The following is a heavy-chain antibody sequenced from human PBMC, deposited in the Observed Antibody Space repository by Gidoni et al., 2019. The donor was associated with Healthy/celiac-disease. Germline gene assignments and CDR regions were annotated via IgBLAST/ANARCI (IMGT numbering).Heavy chain of an antibody. CDR2: INAGNGNT. CDR1: GYTFTSYA. D-gene: IGHD2-2*01. J-gene: IGHJ6*03. V-gene: IGHV1-3*01. Sequence: QVQLVQSGAEAKKPGASVKVSCKASGYTFTSYAMHWVRQAPGHRLEWMGWINAGNGNTQYSQKFQGRVTITRDTSASTAYMELSSLRSEDTAVYYCARDYAGVVYYYYMDVWGKGTTVTVSS. CDR3: ARDYAGVVYYYYMDV.